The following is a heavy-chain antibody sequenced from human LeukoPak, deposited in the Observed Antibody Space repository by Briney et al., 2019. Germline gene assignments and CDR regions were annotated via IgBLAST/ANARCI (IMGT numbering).Heavy chain of an antibody. Sequence: VASVKVSCKASGYTFTSYGISWVRQAPGQGLEWMGWISAYNGNTNYAQKLQGRVTMTTDTSTSTAYMELRSLRSDDTAVYYCARDRPRYCSGGSCYSVWFDPWGQGTLVTVSS. CDR2: ISAYNGNT. J-gene: IGHJ5*02. CDR1: GYTFTSYG. D-gene: IGHD2-15*01. CDR3: ARDRPRYCSGGSCYSVWFDP. V-gene: IGHV1-18*01.